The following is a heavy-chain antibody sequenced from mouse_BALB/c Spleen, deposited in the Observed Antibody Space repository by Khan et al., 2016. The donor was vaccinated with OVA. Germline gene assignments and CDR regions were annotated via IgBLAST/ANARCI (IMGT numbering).Heavy chain of an antibody. CDR1: GYSFTGYF. Sequence: EVQLVESGLELVKPGASVKISCKASGYSFTGYFMNWVMQSHGKSLEWIGRINPHIGETFYNQKFKGKATLTVDESSSTVHMELRSLASEDSAVYYCARKNGSDFDYWGQGTTLTVSS. D-gene: IGHD1-1*01. CDR2: INPHIGET. J-gene: IGHJ2*01. CDR3: ARKNGSDFDY. V-gene: IGHV1-20*02.